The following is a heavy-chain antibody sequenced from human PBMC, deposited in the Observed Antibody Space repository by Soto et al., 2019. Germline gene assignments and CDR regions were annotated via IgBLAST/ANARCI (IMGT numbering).Heavy chain of an antibody. CDR2: INHSGIT. J-gene: IGHJ6*02. Sequence: KTSETLSLTCAVYGGXXXXXYWSWVRQPQGEGLEWIGEINHSGITNYNPSLKSRVTISVDTSKNQFSLKLSSVTAADTAVYYCARWKPRITIFGVVTDYYYYGMDVWGQGTTVTVSS. D-gene: IGHD3-3*01. CDR1: GGXXXXXY. V-gene: IGHV4-34*01. CDR3: ARWKPRITIFGVVTDYYYYGMDV.